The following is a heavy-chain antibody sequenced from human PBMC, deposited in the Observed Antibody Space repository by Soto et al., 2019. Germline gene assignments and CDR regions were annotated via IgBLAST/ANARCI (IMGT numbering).Heavy chain of an antibody. J-gene: IGHJ5*02. V-gene: IGHV4-31*03. CDR2: IYYSGST. Sequence: SETLSLTCTVSGGSISSGGYYWSWIRQHPGKGLEWIGYIYYSGSTYYNPSLKSRVTISVDTSKNQFSLKLSSVTAADTAVYYCARVSKGYCSSTSCYTRGVLNNWFDPWGQGTLVTVSS. CDR3: ARVSKGYCSSTSCYTRGVLNNWFDP. D-gene: IGHD2-2*02. CDR1: GGSISSGGYY.